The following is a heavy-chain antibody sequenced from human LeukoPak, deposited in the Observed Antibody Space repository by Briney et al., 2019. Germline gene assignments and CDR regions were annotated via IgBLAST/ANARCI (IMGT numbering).Heavy chain of an antibody. CDR2: IYYSGGT. V-gene: IGHV4-59*08. Sequence: SETLSLTCTVSGGSISSYYWSWIRQPPGKGLEWIGHIYYSGGTNYNPSLKSRVTISVDTSKNQCSLKRSSVTAAETPVYYCARPRRQRIAAAGPIDYWGEGTPVSVSS. J-gene: IGHJ4*02. CDR3: ARPRRQRIAAAGPIDY. CDR1: GGSISSYY. D-gene: IGHD6-13*01.